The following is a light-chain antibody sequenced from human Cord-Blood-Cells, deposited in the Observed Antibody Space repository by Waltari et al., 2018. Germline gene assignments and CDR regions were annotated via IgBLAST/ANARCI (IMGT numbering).Light chain of an antibody. Sequence: ELPQPPSPSVSPGQTALITCSGDTLGAKYACWYQQQPGQSPLLVIYQDSKRPSGIPERFSGSNAGNTSTLTISGTQAMDEADYYCQAWDSSTAVFGGGTKLTVL. CDR3: QAWDSSTAV. CDR1: TLGAKY. V-gene: IGLV3-1*01. J-gene: IGLJ2*01. CDR2: QDS.